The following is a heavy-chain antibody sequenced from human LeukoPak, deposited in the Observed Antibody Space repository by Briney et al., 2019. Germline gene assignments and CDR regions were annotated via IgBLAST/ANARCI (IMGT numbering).Heavy chain of an antibody. J-gene: IGHJ4*02. CDR1: GFTFSSYS. D-gene: IGHD5-12*01. CDR2: ISSSSSTI. V-gene: IGHV3-48*01. CDR3: ARVSREFSGYDLFGY. Sequence: GGSLRLSCAASGFTFSSYSMLWVRQAPGKGLEWVSYISSSSSTIYYADSVKGRFTISRDNAKNSLYLQMNSLRAEDTAVYYCARVSREFSGYDLFGYWGQGTLVTVSS.